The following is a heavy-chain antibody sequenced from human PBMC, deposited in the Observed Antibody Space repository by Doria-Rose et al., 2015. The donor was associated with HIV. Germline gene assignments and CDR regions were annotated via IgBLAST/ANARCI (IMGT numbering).Heavy chain of an antibody. J-gene: IGHJ4*02. CDR2: ICSDDER. V-gene: IGHV2-26*01. CDR1: GVSLSSPGMG. D-gene: IGHD6-13*01. CDR3: ARIKSSRWYHKYYFDF. Sequence: SGPVLVKPTETLTLTCTVSGVSLSSPGMGVSWIRQPPGKALEWLAKICSDDERSYTTSLKSRLTISRGTSKSQVVLTMTDMDPVDTATYYCARIKSSRWYHKYYFDFWGQGTLVIVSA.